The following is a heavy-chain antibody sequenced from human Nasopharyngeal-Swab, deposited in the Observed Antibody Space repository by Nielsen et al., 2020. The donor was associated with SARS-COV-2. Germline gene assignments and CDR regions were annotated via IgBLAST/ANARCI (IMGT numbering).Heavy chain of an antibody. V-gene: IGHV4-34*01. D-gene: IGHD3-10*01. J-gene: IGHJ5*02. CDR3: ATYTSITMVRGVIGWFDP. Sequence: SETLSLTCAVYGGSFSGYYWSWIRQPPGKGLEWIGEINHSGSTNYSPSLKSRVTISVDTSKNQFSLKLSSVTAADTAVYYCATYTSITMVRGVIGWFDPWGQGTLVTVSS. CDR2: INHSGST. CDR1: GGSFSGYY.